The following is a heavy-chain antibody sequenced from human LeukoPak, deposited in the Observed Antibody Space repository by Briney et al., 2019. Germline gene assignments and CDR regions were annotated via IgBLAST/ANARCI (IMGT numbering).Heavy chain of an antibody. CDR2: ISSSGSTI. CDR1: GFTFSDYY. V-gene: IGHV3-11*04. J-gene: IGHJ4*02. D-gene: IGHD6-13*01. Sequence: GGSLRLSCAASGFTFSDYYMSWIRQAPGKGLEWVSYISSSGSTIYYADSVKGRFTISRDNAKNSLYLQMNSLRAEDTAVYHCARYSSSWYSHFDYWGQGTLVTVSS. CDR3: ARYSSSWYSHFDY.